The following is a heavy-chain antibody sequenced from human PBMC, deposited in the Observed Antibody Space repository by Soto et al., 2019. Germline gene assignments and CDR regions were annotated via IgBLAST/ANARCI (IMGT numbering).Heavy chain of an antibody. CDR2: IYYSGST. D-gene: IGHD4-17*01. CDR3: ASSMGADYGDSDAFDI. CDR1: GGSISSYY. V-gene: IGHV4-59*08. J-gene: IGHJ3*02. Sequence: QVQLQESGPGLVKPSETLSLTCTVSGGSISSYYWSWIRQPPGKGLEWIGYIYYSGSTNYNPSLKSRVTISVDTSKNKFSLKLSSVTAADTAVYYCASSMGADYGDSDAFDIWGQGTMVTVSS.